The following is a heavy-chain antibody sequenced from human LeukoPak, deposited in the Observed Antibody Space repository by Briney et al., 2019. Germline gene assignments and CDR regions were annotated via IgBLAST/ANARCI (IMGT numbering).Heavy chain of an antibody. CDR2: ISYDGTNK. CDR1: GFTFSSYG. D-gene: IGHD3-22*01. V-gene: IGHV3-30*03. J-gene: IGHJ3*02. CDR3: ARAPMSYDSSGFGGAFDI. Sequence: RGSLRLSCAASGFTFSSYGMHWVRQAPGKGLEWVAVISYDGTNKYYADSVKGRFTISRDNSKNTMYLQVNSLRAEDTAMYYCARAPMSYDSSGFGGAFDIWGQGTMVTVSS.